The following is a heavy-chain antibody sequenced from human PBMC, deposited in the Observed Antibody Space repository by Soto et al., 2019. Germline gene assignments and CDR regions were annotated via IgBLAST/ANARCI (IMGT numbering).Heavy chain of an antibody. J-gene: IGHJ4*02. CDR3: TGEVASGY. V-gene: IGHV3-30*03. CDR1: GFTVSSYG. CDR2: ISRDGRTT. Sequence: QVQLEESGGGVVQPGRSLRLSCAVSGFTVSSYGIHWVRQAPGKGLEWVAVISRDGRTTFYADSVKGRFTIYKDNSMNTLFLEMNSLRDDDMAVYYCTGEVASGYWGQGTLVTVSS. D-gene: IGHD2-8*02.